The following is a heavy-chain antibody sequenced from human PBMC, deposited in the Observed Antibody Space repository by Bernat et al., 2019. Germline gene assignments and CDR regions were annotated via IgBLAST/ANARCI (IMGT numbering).Heavy chain of an antibody. D-gene: IGHD5-24*01. Sequence: EVQLVESGGGLVQPGGSLRLSCAASGFTFSNYWMHWVRQVPGKGLVWVSRINSDGSTTNYADSVKGRLTISRDNAKNTLFVQMNSLRADDTAVYYCAREGRDGYNYDYWGQGTLVTVSS. V-gene: IGHV3-74*01. CDR1: GFTFSNYW. CDR2: INSDGSTT. J-gene: IGHJ4*02. CDR3: AREGRDGYNYDY.